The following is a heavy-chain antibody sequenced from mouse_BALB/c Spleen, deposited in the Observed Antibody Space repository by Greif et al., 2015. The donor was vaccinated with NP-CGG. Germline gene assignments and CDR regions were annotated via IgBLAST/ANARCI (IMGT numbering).Heavy chain of an antibody. CDR1: GFTFSSYA. Sequence: EVKLVESGGGLVKPGGSLKLSCAASGFTFSSYAMSWVRQTPEKRLEWVASISSGGSTYYPDSVKGRFTISRDNARNILYLQMSSLRSEDTAMYYCARGGGRYDYSWFAYWGQGTLVTVSA. CDR2: ISSGGST. D-gene: IGHD2-4*01. J-gene: IGHJ3*01. CDR3: ARGGGRYDYSWFAY. V-gene: IGHV5-6-5*01.